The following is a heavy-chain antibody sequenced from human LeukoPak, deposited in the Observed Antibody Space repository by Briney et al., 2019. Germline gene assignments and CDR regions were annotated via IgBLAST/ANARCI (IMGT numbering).Heavy chain of an antibody. Sequence: ASVKVSCKASGYTFTSYGISWVRQAPGQGLEWMGWISAYNGNTNYAQKLQGRVTMTTDTSTSTAYMELRSLRSDDTAVYYCARAFSGGDYLHYYYYYMDVRGKGTTVTVSS. D-gene: IGHD4-17*01. V-gene: IGHV1-18*01. CDR2: ISAYNGNT. CDR3: ARAFSGGDYLHYYYYYMDV. CDR1: GYTFTSYG. J-gene: IGHJ6*03.